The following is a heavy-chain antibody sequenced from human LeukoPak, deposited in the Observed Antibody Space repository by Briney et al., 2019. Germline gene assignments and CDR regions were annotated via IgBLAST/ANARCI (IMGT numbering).Heavy chain of an antibody. CDR1: GYTFTGYY. V-gene: IGHV1-2*02. J-gene: IGHJ5*02. D-gene: IGHD1-7*01. CDR3: ARGSRTTDWFDP. CDR2: INPNSGGT. Sequence: ASVKVSCKASGYTFTGYYIHWVRQAPGQGLEWMGWINPNSGGTNYAQKFQGRVTMTRDTSISTAYMELSRLRSDDTAMYYCARGSRTTDWFDPWGQGTLVTVSS.